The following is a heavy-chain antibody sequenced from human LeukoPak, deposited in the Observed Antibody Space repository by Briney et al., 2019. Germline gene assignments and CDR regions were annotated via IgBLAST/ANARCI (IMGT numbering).Heavy chain of an antibody. CDR1: GFTFSSYA. CDR3: AKDPGYDFWSGYAQFGYFDY. D-gene: IGHD3-3*01. V-gene: IGHV3-23*01. Sequence: PGGSLRLSCAASGFTFSSYAMSWVRQAPGKGLEWVSAISGSGGSTYYADSVKGRFTISRDNSKNTLYLQMNSLRAEDTAVYYCAKDPGYDFWSGYAQFGYFDYWGQGTLVTVSS. CDR2: ISGSGGST. J-gene: IGHJ4*02.